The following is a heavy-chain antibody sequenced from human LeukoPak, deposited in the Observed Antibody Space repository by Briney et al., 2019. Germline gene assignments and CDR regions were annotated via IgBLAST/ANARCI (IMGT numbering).Heavy chain of an antibody. CDR2: IISISGSP. CDR3: AGDFQAARLHLFEF. D-gene: IGHD6-6*01. CDR1: GNTFTSYY. V-gene: IGHV1-69*05. J-gene: IGHJ4*02. Sequence: ASVTVSCKASGNTFTSYYMHWVRQVPGQGLEWMGGIISISGSPNCAQGFQGRVTFTTDESTSTAYMELRSLTSEDTAVYYCAGDFQAARLHLFEFWGQGSLVTVSS.